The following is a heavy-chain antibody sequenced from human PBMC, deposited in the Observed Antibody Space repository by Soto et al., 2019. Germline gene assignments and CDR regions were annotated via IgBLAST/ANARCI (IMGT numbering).Heavy chain of an antibody. Sequence: ASVKVSCKASGYTFTSYYMHWVRQAPGQGLEWMGWISAYNGNTNYAQKLQGRVTMTTDTSTSTAYMELRSLRSDDTAVYYCARSAWAAGYGMDVWGQGTTVTVSS. CDR2: ISAYNGNT. CDR3: ARSAWAAGYGMDV. J-gene: IGHJ6*02. D-gene: IGHD6-13*01. CDR1: GYTFTSYY. V-gene: IGHV1-18*04.